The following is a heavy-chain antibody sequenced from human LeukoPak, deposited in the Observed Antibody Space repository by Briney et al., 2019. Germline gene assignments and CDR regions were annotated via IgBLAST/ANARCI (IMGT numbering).Heavy chain of an antibody. CDR1: GGSISSGDDY. V-gene: IGHV4-30-4*01. J-gene: IGHJ4*02. CDR2: IYYSGTT. CDR3: ARLVGYYSRGSCYHFDY. Sequence: SETLSLTCTVSGGSISSGDDYWSWIRQPPGKGLEWIGYIYYSGTTYYNPSLKSRASISVDTSKNQFSLKLTCVTAADTAVYFCARLVGYYSRGSCYHFDYWGQGSLVTVSS. D-gene: IGHD2-15*01.